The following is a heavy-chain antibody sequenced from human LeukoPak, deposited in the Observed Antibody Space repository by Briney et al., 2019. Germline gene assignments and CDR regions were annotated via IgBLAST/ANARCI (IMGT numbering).Heavy chain of an antibody. V-gene: IGHV1-69*01. CDR1: EGTFSSYA. Sequence: ASVKVSCKASEGTFSSYAISWVRQAPGQGLEWMGGIIPIFGTANYAQKFQGRVTITADESTSTAYMELSSLRSEDTAVYYCARGKPPVPAAPYYHYYMDVWGKGTTVTVSS. CDR2: IIPIFGTA. J-gene: IGHJ6*03. D-gene: IGHD2-2*01. CDR3: ARGKPPVPAAPYYHYYMDV.